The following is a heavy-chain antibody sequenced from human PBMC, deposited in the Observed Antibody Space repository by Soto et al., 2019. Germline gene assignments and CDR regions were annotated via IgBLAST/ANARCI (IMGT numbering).Heavy chain of an antibody. CDR2: ISGNGDST. CDR1: GFIFTNYA. D-gene: IGHD2-2*01. Sequence: PGGSLRRFCAASGFIFTNYAMNWGRQITGKGLQWVSTISGNGDSTWYADSVKGRFTISRDNSKSTLYLQMNNLRAEDTAVYFCAKGCTNISCPRFDLCGQGTLVTVSS. V-gene: IGHV3-23*01. CDR3: AKGCTNISCPRFDL. J-gene: IGHJ5*02.